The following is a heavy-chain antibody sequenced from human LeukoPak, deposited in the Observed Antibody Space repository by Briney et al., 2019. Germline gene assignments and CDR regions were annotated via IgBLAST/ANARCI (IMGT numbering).Heavy chain of an antibody. Sequence: SETLSLTCTVSGGSISRYYWSWTRQPPGKGLEWIGHIYYSGSTNHNPSLRSRVTISVDTSKNQLSLKLSSVTAADTAVYYCARPNCSGGSCYSDWYFDYLGQGTLVTVSS. V-gene: IGHV4-59*01. CDR1: GGSISRYY. J-gene: IGHJ4*02. CDR2: IYYSGST. D-gene: IGHD2-15*01. CDR3: ARPNCSGGSCYSDWYFDY.